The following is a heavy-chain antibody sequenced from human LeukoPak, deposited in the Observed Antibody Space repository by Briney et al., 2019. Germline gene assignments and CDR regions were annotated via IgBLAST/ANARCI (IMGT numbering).Heavy chain of an antibody. CDR3: ARGGFIAVAL. CDR1: GGSISSHY. V-gene: IGHV4-59*11. J-gene: IGHJ4*02. D-gene: IGHD6-19*01. CDR2: IYYSGST. Sequence: SETLSLTCTVSGGSISSHYWSWIRQPPGKGLEWIGYIYYSGSTNYNPSLKSRVTISVDTSKNRFSLKLSSVTAADTAVYYCARGGFIAVALWGQGTLVTVSS.